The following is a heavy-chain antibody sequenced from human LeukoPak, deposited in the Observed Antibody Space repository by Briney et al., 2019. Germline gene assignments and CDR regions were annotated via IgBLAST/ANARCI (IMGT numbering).Heavy chain of an antibody. CDR1: GFTFTSYA. D-gene: IGHD6-19*01. Sequence: GGSLRLSCAASGFTFTSYAMSWVRQAPGKGLEWVSTISGSSGSTNYAGSVKGRFTISRDNFKDTLYLQMNSLRAEDTAVYYCAKVPVAYYFDNWGQGTLVTVSS. V-gene: IGHV3-23*01. CDR2: ISGSSGST. CDR3: AKVPVAYYFDN. J-gene: IGHJ4*02.